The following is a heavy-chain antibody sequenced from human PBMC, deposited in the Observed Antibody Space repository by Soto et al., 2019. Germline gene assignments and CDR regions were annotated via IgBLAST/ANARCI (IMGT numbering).Heavy chain of an antibody. CDR3: ARVGYCSSTSCQGNWFDP. J-gene: IGHJ5*02. Sequence: QVQLVQSGAEVKKPGSSVKVSCKASGGTFSSYAISWVRQAPGQGLEWMGGIIPIFGTANYAQKFQGRVTITADESTSTAYMELSCLRSEDTAVYYCARVGYCSSTSCQGNWFDPWGQGTLVTVSS. CDR2: IIPIFGTA. V-gene: IGHV1-69*01. CDR1: GGTFSSYA. D-gene: IGHD2-2*01.